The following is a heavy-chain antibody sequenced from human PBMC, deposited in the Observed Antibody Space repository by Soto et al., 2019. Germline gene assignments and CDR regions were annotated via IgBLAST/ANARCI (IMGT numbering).Heavy chain of an antibody. V-gene: IGHV4-31*03. CDR1: GGSISSGGYY. CDR3: ARAPAIMVRGVITPFDY. Sequence: PSETLSLTCTVSGGSISSGGYYWSWIRQHPGEGLEWVGYIYYSGSTYYNPSLKSRVTISVDTSKNQFSLKLSSVTAADTAVYYCARAPAIMVRGVITPFDYWGQGTLVTVSS. D-gene: IGHD3-10*01. J-gene: IGHJ4*02. CDR2: IYYSGST.